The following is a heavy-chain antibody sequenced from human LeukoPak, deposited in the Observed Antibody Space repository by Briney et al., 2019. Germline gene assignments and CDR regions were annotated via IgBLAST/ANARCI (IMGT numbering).Heavy chain of an antibody. CDR1: GDTFTHYI. D-gene: IGHD4-17*01. CDR2: ISAYNNYT. V-gene: IGHV1-18*01. CDR3: AREGADDHGRLQWFDP. J-gene: IGHJ5*02. Sequence: ASVKVSCKASGDTFTHYIINWVRQAPGQGLEWMGKISAYNNYTTYAQKFQGRIAMTTDTSTNTAYMDLRSLRSDDTAFYYCAREGADDHGRLQWFDPWAREPWSPSPQ.